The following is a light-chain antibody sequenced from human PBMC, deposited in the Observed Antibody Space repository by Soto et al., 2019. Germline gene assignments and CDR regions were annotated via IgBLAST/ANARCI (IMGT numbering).Light chain of an antibody. CDR3: QQYGSSPLYT. Sequence: TVLTQSPATLSLSPADRATLSCRASQSVSSSDFAWYQQKAAPAPRLLIHGASSRATGIPDRFSGSGSGTDFTLTISRLEPEDFAVYYCQQYGSSPLYTFGQGTKLEI. CDR1: QSVSSSD. V-gene: IGKV3-20*01. CDR2: GAS. J-gene: IGKJ2*01.